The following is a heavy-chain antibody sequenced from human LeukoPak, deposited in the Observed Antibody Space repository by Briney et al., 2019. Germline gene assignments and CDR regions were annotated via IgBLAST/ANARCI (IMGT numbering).Heavy chain of an antibody. V-gene: IGHV3-48*01. CDR3: ARDIDY. J-gene: IGHJ4*02. CDR1: GFTFSSYS. CDR2: ISSSSSTI. Sequence: PGGSLRLSCAASGFTFSSYSMNWARQAPGKGLEWVSYISSSSSTIYYADSVKGRFTISRDKAKNSLYLQMNSLRAEDTAVYYCARDIDYWGQGTLVTVSS.